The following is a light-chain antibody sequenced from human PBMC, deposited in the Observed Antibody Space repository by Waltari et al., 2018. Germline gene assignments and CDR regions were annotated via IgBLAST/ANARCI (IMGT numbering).Light chain of an antibody. Sequence: QSPRTHPPSVPGSLGRWTPPPATGTRGTVGGYNFSSWYQQHPDKVPKLIIYDVSNRPSGISNRFSGSKSGNTASLTISGLQAEDEADYFCGSCTSDSSVVFGGGTRLTVL. V-gene: IGLV2-14*01. CDR3: GSCTSDSSVV. CDR1: RGTVGGYNF. CDR2: DVS. J-gene: IGLJ2*01.